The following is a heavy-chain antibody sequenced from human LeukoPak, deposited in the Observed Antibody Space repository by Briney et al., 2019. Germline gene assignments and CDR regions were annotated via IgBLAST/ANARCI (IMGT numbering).Heavy chain of an antibody. J-gene: IGHJ4*02. V-gene: IGHV3-21*01. CDR1: GFTFSSYS. CDR3: ARGEEYYDFWSGYSRYYFDY. Sequence: GGSLRLSCAASGFTFSSYSMNWVRQAPGKGLEWVSSISSGSTYMYYADSVKGRFTISRDNAQNSMYLQMNSLRAEDTAVYYCARGEEYYDFWSGYSRYYFDYWGQGTLVTVSS. CDR2: ISSGSTYM. D-gene: IGHD3-3*01.